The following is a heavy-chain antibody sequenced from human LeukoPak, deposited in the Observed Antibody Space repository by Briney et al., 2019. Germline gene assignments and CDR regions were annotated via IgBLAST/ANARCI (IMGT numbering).Heavy chain of an antibody. CDR3: ARESQSMVQAFDY. J-gene: IGHJ4*02. CDR1: GFTVSSNY. V-gene: IGHV3-53*01. D-gene: IGHD3-10*01. Sequence: PGGSLRLSCAASGFTVSSNYISWVRSAPGKGLDWVSVIYSGGSTYYADSVKGRFTISRDNSKNTLYLQMNSLRAEDTAVYYCARESQSMVQAFDYWGQGTLVTVSS. CDR2: IYSGGST.